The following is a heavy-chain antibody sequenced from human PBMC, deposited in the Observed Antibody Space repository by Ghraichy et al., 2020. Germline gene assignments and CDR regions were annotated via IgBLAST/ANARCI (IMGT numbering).Heavy chain of an antibody. J-gene: IGHJ3*01. CDR1: GFTFSSNYY. V-gene: IGHV3-7*03. Sequence: EGSLRLSCVASGFTFSSNYYMTWVRQAPGKGLEWVANIKQDGSDKFYVDSVKGRFTISRDNAKNSLYLQMNSLRAEDTAVYYCAREEGPTEGDVTSGAFDVWGQGTMVTVSS. D-gene: IGHD3-16*01. CDR3: AREEGPTEGDVTSGAFDV. CDR2: IKQDGSDK.